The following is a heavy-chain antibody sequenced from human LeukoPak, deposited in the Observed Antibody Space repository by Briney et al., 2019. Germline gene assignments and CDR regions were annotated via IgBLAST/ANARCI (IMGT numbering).Heavy chain of an antibody. Sequence: GGSLRLSCVASGFSFSRYWMSWVRQAPGRGLEWVANIKQDGSEKHYVDSVKGRLTISRDNSKNSLYLQMNSWRAEESAMYYCVRDADLGATIIGAFDIWGLGTMVTVSS. CDR2: IKQDGSEK. CDR3: VRDADLGATIIGAFDI. D-gene: IGHD5-24*01. V-gene: IGHV3-7*01. CDR1: GFSFSRYW. J-gene: IGHJ3*02.